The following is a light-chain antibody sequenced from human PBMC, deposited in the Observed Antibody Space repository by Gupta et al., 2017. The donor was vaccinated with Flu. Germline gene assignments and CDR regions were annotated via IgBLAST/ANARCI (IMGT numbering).Light chain of an antibody. V-gene: IGKV4-1*01. CDR2: WAS. J-gene: IGKJ5*01. Sequence: SLGERATINCKSSQSVFYSSNNKIYLAWYQQKPRQPPKLLIKWASTRESAVPDRFSGRGSGTDFSLTINSLQAEDVAVYYCQQYYSTPITFGQGTRLEIK. CDR1: QSVFYSSNNKIY. CDR3: QQYYSTPIT.